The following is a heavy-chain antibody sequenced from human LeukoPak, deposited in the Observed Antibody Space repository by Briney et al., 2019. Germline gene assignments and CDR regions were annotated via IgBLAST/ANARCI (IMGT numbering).Heavy chain of an antibody. CDR3: SRGPGIVGRINLGFDY. Sequence: SETLSLTCSVSGGSINDYYWSWIRQPPGKGLEWIGCIYSSGSTTYNPSLKSRVTVSVDTSNNQFSLTLNSVTAADTAVYYCSRGPGIVGRINLGFDYWGQGALVTVSS. CDR2: IYSSGST. J-gene: IGHJ4*02. V-gene: IGHV4-59*01. CDR1: GGSINDYY. D-gene: IGHD1-26*01.